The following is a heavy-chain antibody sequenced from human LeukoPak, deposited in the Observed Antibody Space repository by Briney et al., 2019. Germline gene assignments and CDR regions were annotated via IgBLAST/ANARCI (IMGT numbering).Heavy chain of an antibody. CDR3: VKGAVRGVTTPFGY. D-gene: IGHD3-10*01. Sequence: GGSLRLTCAASGFTFIDYGMTWVRQAPGKGLEWVSGISGSGGSRYYADSVKGRFTISRDNSKNTLYLQMNSLRAEDTAIYYCVKGAVRGVTTPFGYWGQGTLVTVSS. CDR2: ISGSGGSR. J-gene: IGHJ4*02. V-gene: IGHV3-23*01. CDR1: GFTFIDYG.